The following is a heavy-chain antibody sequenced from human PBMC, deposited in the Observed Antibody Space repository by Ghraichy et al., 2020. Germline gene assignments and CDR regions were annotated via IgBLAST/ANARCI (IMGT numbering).Heavy chain of an antibody. Sequence: GGSLRLSCAASGFTFSSYAMSWVRQAPGKGLEWVSAISGSGGSTYYADSVKGRFTISRDNSKNTLYLQMNSLRAEDTAVYYCAKDCCTPYDSSGYPLSAADYWGQGTLVTVSS. V-gene: IGHV3-23*01. CDR2: ISGSGGST. D-gene: IGHD3-22*01. J-gene: IGHJ4*02. CDR1: GFTFSSYA. CDR3: AKDCCTPYDSSGYPLSAADY.